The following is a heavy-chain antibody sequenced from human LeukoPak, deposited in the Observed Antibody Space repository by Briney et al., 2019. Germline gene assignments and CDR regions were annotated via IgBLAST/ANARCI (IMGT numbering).Heavy chain of an antibody. D-gene: IGHD6-6*01. Sequence: AASVKVSCKASGYTFPGYYMHWVRQAPGQGLEGMGWITPNRGGTNYAQKFQGRVTLTRDTSISTAYMELSRLRSDDTAVYYCAREHSSSSGKVFDYWGQGTLVTVSS. CDR2: ITPNRGGT. V-gene: IGHV1-2*02. CDR1: GYTFPGYY. CDR3: AREHSSSSGKVFDY. J-gene: IGHJ4*02.